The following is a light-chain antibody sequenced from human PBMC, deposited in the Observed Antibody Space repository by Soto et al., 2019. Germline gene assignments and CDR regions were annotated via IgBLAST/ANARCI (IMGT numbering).Light chain of an antibody. V-gene: IGKV3D-20*02. CDR3: QQYNNWPIT. CDR2: DAS. CDR1: QTVRNNY. Sequence: EFVLTQSPGTLSLSPGERATLSCRASQTVRNNYLAWYQQKPGQAPRLLIYDASSRATGIPDRFSGGGSGTDFTLTISSLQSEDFAVYYCQQYNNWPITFGQGTRLDIK. J-gene: IGKJ5*01.